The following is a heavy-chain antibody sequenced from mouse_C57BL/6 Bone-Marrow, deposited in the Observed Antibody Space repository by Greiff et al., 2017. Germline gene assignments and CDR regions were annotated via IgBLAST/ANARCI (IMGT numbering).Heavy chain of an antibody. V-gene: IGHV1-55*01. CDR3: AREGVYDYLDY. CDR2: IYPGSGST. Sequence: QVHVKQPGAELVKPGASVKMSCKASGYTFTSYWITWVKQRPGQGLEWIGDIYPGSGSTNYNEKFKSKATLTVDTSSSTAYMQLSSLTSEDSAVYYCAREGVYDYLDYWRQGTTVTVSS. CDR1: GYTFTSYW. J-gene: IGHJ2*01. D-gene: IGHD2-3*01.